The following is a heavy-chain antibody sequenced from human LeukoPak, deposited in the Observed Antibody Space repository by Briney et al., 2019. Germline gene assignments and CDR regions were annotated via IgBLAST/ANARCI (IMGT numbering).Heavy chain of an antibody. J-gene: IGHJ4*02. CDR2: IWYDGSNK. V-gene: IGHV3-33*01. CDR3: ARDGGGLVPDDY. CDR1: GFTFSSYG. Sequence: PGRSLRLSCAASGFTFSSYGMHWVRQAPGKGLEGVAVIWYDGSNKYYADSVKGRFTISRDNSKNTLYLQMNSLRAEDTAVYYCARDGGGLVPDDYWGQGTLVTVSS. D-gene: IGHD6-6*01.